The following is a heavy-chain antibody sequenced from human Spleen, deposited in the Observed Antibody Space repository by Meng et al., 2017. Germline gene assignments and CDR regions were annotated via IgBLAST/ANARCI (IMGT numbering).Heavy chain of an antibody. CDR3: ARGVQHYDYVWGSYRYYFDY. CDR2: IYYSGST. J-gene: IGHJ4*02. D-gene: IGHD3-16*02. CDR1: GGSISSYY. Sequence: SETLSLTCTVSGGSISSYYWSWIRQPPGKGLEWIGYIYYSGSTNYNPSLKSRVTISVDTSKNQFSLKLSSVTAADTAVYYCARGVQHYDYVWGSYRYYFDYWGQGTLVTVSS. V-gene: IGHV4-59*12.